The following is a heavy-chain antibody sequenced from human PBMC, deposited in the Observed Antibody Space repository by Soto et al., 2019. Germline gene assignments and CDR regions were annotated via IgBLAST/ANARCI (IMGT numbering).Heavy chain of an antibody. CDR1: GGSISGYY. Sequence: SETLSLTCIVSGGSISGYYWSWIRQPPGKGLEWIGYINYSGSTNYNPSLKSRVTISVDRSKNQFSLKLSSVTAADTAVYYCAAGGGLPRYYWGQGTLVTVSS. J-gene: IGHJ4*02. V-gene: IGHV4-59*12. CDR2: INYSGST. D-gene: IGHD5-12*01. CDR3: AAGGGLPRYY.